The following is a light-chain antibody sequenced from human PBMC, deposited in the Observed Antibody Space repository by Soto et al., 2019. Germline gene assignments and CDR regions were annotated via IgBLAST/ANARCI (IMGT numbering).Light chain of an antibody. V-gene: IGKV1-12*01. J-gene: IGKJ4*01. Sequence: DIQMTQSPSSVSASIGDRVTMSCRASQSIYKWLLWHQQKPGKAPKLLIYAASSLQSGVPSRFSGSGYGTDFTLTISSLQPEDSATYYCQQADSFPLTLGGGTKVDIK. CDR3: QQADSFPLT. CDR2: AAS. CDR1: QSIYKW.